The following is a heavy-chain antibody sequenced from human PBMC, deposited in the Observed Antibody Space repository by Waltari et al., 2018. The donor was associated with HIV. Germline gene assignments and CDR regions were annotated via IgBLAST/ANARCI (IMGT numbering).Heavy chain of an antibody. Sequence: EVQLVESGGGLIQPGGSLRLSCAASGFTVSSNYMGWVRQAPGKGLEWVSVIYSGGSTYYADAVKGRFTISRDNSKNTLYLQMNSLRAEDTAVYYCARALRATMIVVGSAFDIWGQGTMVTVSS. J-gene: IGHJ3*02. CDR2: IYSGGST. CDR3: ARALRATMIVVGSAFDI. CDR1: GFTVSSNY. D-gene: IGHD3-22*01. V-gene: IGHV3-53*01.